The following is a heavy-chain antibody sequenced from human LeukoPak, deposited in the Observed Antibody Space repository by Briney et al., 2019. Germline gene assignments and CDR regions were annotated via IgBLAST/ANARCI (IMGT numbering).Heavy chain of an antibody. CDR1: GGSISSSSYY. J-gene: IGHJ5*02. V-gene: IGHV4-39*01. CDR3: ARQADDFWSGYYNWFDP. CDR2: IYYSGST. D-gene: IGHD3-3*01. Sequence: PSETLSLTCTVSGGSISSSSYYWGWIRQPPGKGLEWIGSIYYSGSTYYNPSLKSRVTISVDTSKNQFSLKLSSVTAADTAVYYCARQADDFWSGYYNWFDPWGQGTLVTVSS.